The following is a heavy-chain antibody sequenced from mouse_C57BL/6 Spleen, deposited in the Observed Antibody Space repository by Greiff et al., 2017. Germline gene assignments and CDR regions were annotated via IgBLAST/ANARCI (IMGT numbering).Heavy chain of an antibody. CDR2: INYDGSST. CDR3: ARARRYFDV. V-gene: IGHV5-16*01. J-gene: IGHJ1*03. CDR1: GFTFSDYY. Sequence: EVNLVESEGGLVQPGSSMKLSCTASGFTFSDYYMAWVRQVPEKGLEWVANINYDGSSTYYLDSLKSRFIISRDNAKNILYLQMSSLKSEDTATYYCARARRYFDVWGTGTTVTVSS.